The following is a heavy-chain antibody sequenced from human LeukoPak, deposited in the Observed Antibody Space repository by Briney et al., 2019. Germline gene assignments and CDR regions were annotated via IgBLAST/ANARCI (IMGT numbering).Heavy chain of an antibody. CDR2: ISSSSSTI. D-gene: IGHD3-22*01. CDR1: GFTFSSYS. J-gene: IGHJ4*02. V-gene: IGHV3-48*04. CDR3: AKHPDFYDSSGYYAYFDY. Sequence: GGSLRLSCAASGFTFSSYSMNWVRQAPGKGLEWVSYISSSSSTIYYADSVKGRFTISRDNAKNSLYLQMNSLRAEDTAVYYCAKHPDFYDSSGYYAYFDYWGQGTLVTVSS.